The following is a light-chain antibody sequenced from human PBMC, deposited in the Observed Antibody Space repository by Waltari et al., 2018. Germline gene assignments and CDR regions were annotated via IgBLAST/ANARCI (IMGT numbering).Light chain of an antibody. CDR2: AAS. J-gene: IGKJ1*01. V-gene: IGKV1-39*01. CDR1: QSISSY. Sequence: DIQMTQSPSSLSASVGDRVTITCRASQSISSYLNWYQQKPGKAPNLLIYAASSLQSWVPSRFSGSGSGTDFILTFSSLQPEDFSTYYCQQSYKAPLAFGQGTKVEIK. CDR3: QQSYKAPLA.